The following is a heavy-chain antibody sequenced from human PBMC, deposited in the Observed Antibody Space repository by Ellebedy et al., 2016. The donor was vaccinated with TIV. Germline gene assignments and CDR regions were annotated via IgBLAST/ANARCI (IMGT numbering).Heavy chain of an antibody. Sequence: SETLSLXCTVSGGSISSYYWSWIRQPPGKGLEWIGYIYYSGSTNYNPSLKSRVTISVDTSKNQFSLKLSSVTAADTAVYYCARDWCLGGGDCWYFDLWGRGTLVTVSS. CDR3: ARDWCLGGGDCWYFDL. J-gene: IGHJ2*01. CDR1: GGSISSYY. V-gene: IGHV4-59*01. CDR2: IYYSGST. D-gene: IGHD2-21*02.